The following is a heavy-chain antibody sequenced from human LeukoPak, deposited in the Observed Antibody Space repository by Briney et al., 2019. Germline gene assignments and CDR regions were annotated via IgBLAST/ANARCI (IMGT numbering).Heavy chain of an antibody. D-gene: IGHD1-26*01. CDR3: TRGRHQRSYYDWFDP. V-gene: IGHV1-8*01. CDR1: GYTFTSYD. Sequence: ASVKVSCKASGYTFTSYDINWVRQATGQGLEWMGWMNPNSGNTGYAQKFQGRVTMTRNTSISTAYMELSSLRSEDTAVYYCTRGRHQRSYYDWFDPWGQGTLVTVSS. CDR2: MNPNSGNT. J-gene: IGHJ5*02.